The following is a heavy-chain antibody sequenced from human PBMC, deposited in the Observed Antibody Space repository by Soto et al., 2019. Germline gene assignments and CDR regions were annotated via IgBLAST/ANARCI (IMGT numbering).Heavy chain of an antibody. J-gene: IGHJ6*03. CDR3: ARESGGATATLDYYYFYMDV. CDR1: GDSFNDYY. Sequence: QVQLVQSGAEVRKPGASVTVSCRSSGDSFNDYYIHWVRQAPGQGFEWMGWINPNGSLTEYAQKFQGWVSMTSDTSIGTVYMQLSRLRSDDTAVYYCARESGGATATLDYYYFYMDVWGTGTTVTVSS. D-gene: IGHD5-12*01. CDR2: INPNGSLT. V-gene: IGHV1-2*04.